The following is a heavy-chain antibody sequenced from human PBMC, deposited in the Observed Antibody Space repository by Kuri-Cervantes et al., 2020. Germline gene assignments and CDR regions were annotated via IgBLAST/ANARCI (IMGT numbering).Heavy chain of an antibody. Sequence: SESLSPTSTVSGGSISSSSYYWGWIRQPPGKGWEGCGSIYYSGSTYYNPSLKSRVTISGATSKNQFSLMLSSVTAADTAEYCCARGGAKLLWFREVSVGFDPWGQGTLVTVSS. CDR2: IYYSGST. D-gene: IGHD3-10*01. CDR3: ARGGAKLLWFREVSVGFDP. CDR1: GGSISSSSYY. V-gene: IGHV4-39*07. J-gene: IGHJ5*02.